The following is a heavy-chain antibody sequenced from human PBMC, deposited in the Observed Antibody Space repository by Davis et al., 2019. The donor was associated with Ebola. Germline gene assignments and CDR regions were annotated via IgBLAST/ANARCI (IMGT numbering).Heavy chain of an antibody. J-gene: IGHJ4*02. D-gene: IGHD4-23*01. V-gene: IGHV3-23*01. CDR3: ARGPSTGNSFTY. CDR2: ISGSGGST. CDR1: GFTVSSNY. Sequence: GESLKISCAASGFTVSSNYMSWVRQAPGKGLEWVSAISGSGGSTYYADSVKGRFTISRDNSKNTLYLQMNSLRAEDTAVYYCARGPSTGNSFTYWGQGTLVTVSS.